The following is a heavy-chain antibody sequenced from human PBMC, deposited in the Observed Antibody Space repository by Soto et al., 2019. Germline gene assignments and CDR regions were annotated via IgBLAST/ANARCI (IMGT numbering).Heavy chain of an antibody. CDR1: GYTFTSYG. J-gene: IGHJ3*02. Sequence: ASVKVSCKASGYTFTSYGISWVRQAPGQGLEWMGWISAYNGNTNYAQKLQGRVTMTTDTPTSTAYMEVRSLRSDDTAVYYCARGSVWSDDFWTRPSVAFDIWGQGTMVTVSS. CDR2: ISAYNGNT. V-gene: IGHV1-18*01. D-gene: IGHD3-3*01. CDR3: ARGSVWSDDFWTRPSVAFDI.